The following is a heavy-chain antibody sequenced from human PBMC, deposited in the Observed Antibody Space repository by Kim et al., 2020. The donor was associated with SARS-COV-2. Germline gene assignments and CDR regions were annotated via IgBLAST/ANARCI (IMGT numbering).Heavy chain of an antibody. Sequence: GGSLRLSCTASGFTFRSYWMSWVRQAPGKGLEWVANINEDGSAKSYVDSVRGRLTSSRDNAKNSLYLQLDSLRAEDTATYYCARGPYYYDRSTYGYFDYWGQGALVTVSS. CDR3: ARGPYYYDRSTYGYFDY. J-gene: IGHJ4*02. V-gene: IGHV3-7*03. D-gene: IGHD3-22*01. CDR2: INEDGSAK. CDR1: GFTFRSYW.